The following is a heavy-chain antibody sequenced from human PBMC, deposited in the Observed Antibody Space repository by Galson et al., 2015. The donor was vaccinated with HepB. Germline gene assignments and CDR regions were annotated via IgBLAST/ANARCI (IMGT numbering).Heavy chain of an antibody. J-gene: IGHJ3*02. D-gene: IGHD6-19*01. Sequence: SLRLSCAASGFTFSSYSMNWVRQAPGKGLEWVSSISSSSSYIYYADSVKSRFTISRDNAKNSLYLQMNSLRAEDTAVYYCARGSRYSSGWSDIWGQGTMVTVSS. CDR1: GFTFSSYS. CDR3: ARGSRYSSGWSDI. CDR2: ISSSSSYI. V-gene: IGHV3-21*01.